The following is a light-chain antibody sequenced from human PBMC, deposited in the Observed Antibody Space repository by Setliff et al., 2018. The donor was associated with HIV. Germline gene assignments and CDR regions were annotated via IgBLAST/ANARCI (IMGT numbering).Light chain of an antibody. Sequence: QSVLTQPPSVSGSPGQSVTISCTGTSSDVGTYDYVSWYQQHPGKAPKLMIYDVSQRPSGAPDRFSGSKSGNTASLTISGLQAVDEADYCCCAYAGSYTSLYVFGTGTKVTVL. CDR1: SSDVGTYDY. CDR2: DVS. CDR3: CAYAGSYTSLYV. V-gene: IGLV2-11*01. J-gene: IGLJ1*01.